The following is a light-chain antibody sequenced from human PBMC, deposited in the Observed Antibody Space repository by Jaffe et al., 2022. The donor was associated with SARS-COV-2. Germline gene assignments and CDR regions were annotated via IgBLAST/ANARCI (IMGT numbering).Light chain of an antibody. CDR3: QQYGGSPPT. CDR2: VTSTRAP. V-gene: IGKV3-20*01. CDR1: QSVYNNY. J-gene: IGKJ3*01. Sequence: EIVLTQSPGTLSLSPGERATLSCRASQSVYNNYFAWYQQKPGQAPRLLTYVTSTRAPTRAPGIPDRFSGSGSETDFTLTISRLEPEDFAVYYCQQYGGSPPTFGPGTKVDLK.